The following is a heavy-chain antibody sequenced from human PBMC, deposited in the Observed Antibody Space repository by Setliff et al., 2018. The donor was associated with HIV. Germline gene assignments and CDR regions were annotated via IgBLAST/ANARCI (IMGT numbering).Heavy chain of an antibody. J-gene: IGHJ4*02. Sequence: ASVKVSCKASGYTFTTYYMHWVRQAPGQGLEWIGIINPSGGSTSYAQKFQGRVTMTRDTSTSTVYMELSSLRSEDTAVYYCARDYGDYVSLNYWGQGTLVTVSS. CDR2: INPSGGST. V-gene: IGHV1-46*01. CDR3: ARDYGDYVSLNY. D-gene: IGHD4-17*01. CDR1: GYTFTTYY.